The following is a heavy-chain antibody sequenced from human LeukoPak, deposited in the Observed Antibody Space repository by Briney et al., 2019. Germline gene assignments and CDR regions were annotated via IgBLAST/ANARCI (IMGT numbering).Heavy chain of an antibody. J-gene: IGHJ4*02. CDR2: IIPTTGLA. CDR3: ARAPPRLDGYILYY. D-gene: IGHD5-24*01. V-gene: IGHV1-69*10. CDR1: GGTFTNLA. Sequence: SVKVSGKASGGTFTNLAISWVRQAPGQGLEWMGWIIPTTGLANYAQKFQGRVTITADKSTSTAYMELSSLRSEDTAVYYCARAPPRLDGYILYYWGQGTLVTVSS.